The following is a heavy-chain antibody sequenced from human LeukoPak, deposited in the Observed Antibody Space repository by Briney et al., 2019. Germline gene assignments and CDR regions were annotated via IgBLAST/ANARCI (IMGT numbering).Heavy chain of an antibody. CDR2: ISISGENT. J-gene: IGHJ4*02. CDR1: GFSFSNHG. CDR3: ARLISPSSSRFSDY. D-gene: IGHD3-3*02. Sequence: GGSLRLSCAASGFSFSNHGMSWVRQAPGKGLEWVSAISISGENTYYADSVKGRFTISRDTSRNTLYLQMHSLRAEDTAVYYCARLISPSSSRFSDYWGQGTLVTVSS. V-gene: IGHV3-23*01.